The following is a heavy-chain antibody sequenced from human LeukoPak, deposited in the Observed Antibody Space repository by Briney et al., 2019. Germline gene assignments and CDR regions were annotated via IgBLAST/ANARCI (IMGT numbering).Heavy chain of an antibody. CDR3: TKGLGSGNYFDY. D-gene: IGHD1-26*01. Sequence: GGSLRLSCAASGFTFSGYAMSWARQAPGKGLEWVSSLSGSGGSTDYADPGKGRFTISRDNSKNTMYLQMNSLRDEDTAVYYCTKGLGSGNYFDYWGQGTLVTVSS. V-gene: IGHV3-23*01. J-gene: IGHJ4*02. CDR2: LSGSGGST. CDR1: GFTFSGYA.